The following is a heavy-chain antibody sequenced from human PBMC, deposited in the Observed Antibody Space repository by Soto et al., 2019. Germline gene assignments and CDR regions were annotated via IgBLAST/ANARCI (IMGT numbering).Heavy chain of an antibody. Sequence: SETLSLTCTVSGGSISSSSYYWGWIRQPPGKGLEWIGSIYYSGSTYHNPSLKSRVTISVDTSKNQFSLKLSSVTAADTAVYYCARHRGPGSWFDPWGQGTLVTVSS. J-gene: IGHJ5*02. CDR3: ARHRGPGSWFDP. D-gene: IGHD1-26*01. CDR2: IYYSGST. CDR1: GGSISSSSYY. V-gene: IGHV4-39*01.